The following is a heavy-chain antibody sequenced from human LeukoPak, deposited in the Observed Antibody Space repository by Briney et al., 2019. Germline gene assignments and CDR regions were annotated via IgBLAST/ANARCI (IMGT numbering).Heavy chain of an antibody. Sequence: GGSLRLSCAASGFTFSSYAMSWVRQAPGKGLEWVSSASGSGGSTYYADSVKGRFTISRDNSKNSLYLQINSLRAEDTAVYYCAKGLLITILGSLDYWGQGTLVTVSS. D-gene: IGHD3-3*01. CDR1: GFTFSSYA. CDR3: AKGLLITILGSLDY. CDR2: ASGSGGST. V-gene: IGHV3-23*01. J-gene: IGHJ4*02.